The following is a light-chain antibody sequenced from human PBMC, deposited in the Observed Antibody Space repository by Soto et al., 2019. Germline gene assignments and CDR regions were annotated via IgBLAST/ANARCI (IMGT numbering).Light chain of an antibody. CDR2: AAS. CDR3: QQSYSTPYT. Sequence: DIQMTQSPSSLSASVGDRVTITCRASQSISSYLNWYQQKPGKAPKLLIYAASSLQSGVPSMFSGSGSGTDFPLTISSLQPEDCATYYCQQSYSTPYTFGQGTKLEIK. V-gene: IGKV1-39*01. J-gene: IGKJ2*01. CDR1: QSISSY.